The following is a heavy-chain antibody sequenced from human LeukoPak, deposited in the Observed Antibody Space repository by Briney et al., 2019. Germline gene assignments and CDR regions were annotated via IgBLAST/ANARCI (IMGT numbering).Heavy chain of an antibody. D-gene: IGHD2-21*01. CDR3: AKDATPRNRLWDHFDS. V-gene: IGHV3-23*01. Sequence: GGSGRLSGVAGGFTFNIYGMSWVRQAPGKGLEWVSSVGGGDDIHYADSVKGRFTGSRDDDKNTVYLQMNSLRVEDKAIYFCAKDATPRNRLWDHFDSWGQGTLVTVSS. CDR2: VGGGDDI. CDR1: GFTFNIYG. J-gene: IGHJ4*02.